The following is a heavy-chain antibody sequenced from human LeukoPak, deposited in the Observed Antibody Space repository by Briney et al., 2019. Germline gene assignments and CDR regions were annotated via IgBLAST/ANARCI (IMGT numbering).Heavy chain of an antibody. CDR1: GFTFSSYA. D-gene: IGHD3-16*01. J-gene: IGHJ1*01. CDR2: ISYDGSNK. CDR3: ARGMKFLGERGTEYFQH. V-gene: IGHV3-30-3*01. Sequence: PGGSLRLSCAASGFTFSSYAMHWVRQAPGKGLEWVAVISYDGSNKYYADSVKGRFTISRDNSKNTLYLQMNSPRAEDTAVYYCARGMKFLGERGTEYFQHWGQGTLVTVSS.